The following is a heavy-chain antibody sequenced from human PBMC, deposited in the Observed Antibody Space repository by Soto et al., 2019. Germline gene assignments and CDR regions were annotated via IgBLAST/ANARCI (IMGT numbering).Heavy chain of an antibody. D-gene: IGHD3-3*01. CDR1: GGSISSGDYY. CDR2: IYYSGST. Sequence: QVQLQESGPGLVKPSQTLSLTCTVSGGSISSGDYYWSWIRQPPGKGLEWIGYIYYSGSTYYNPSLKSRVTISVDTSKNQFSLKLSSVPAADTAVYYCARADSSPYTIFGRNWFDPWGQGTLVTVSS. J-gene: IGHJ5*02. CDR3: ARADSSPYTIFGRNWFDP. V-gene: IGHV4-30-4*01.